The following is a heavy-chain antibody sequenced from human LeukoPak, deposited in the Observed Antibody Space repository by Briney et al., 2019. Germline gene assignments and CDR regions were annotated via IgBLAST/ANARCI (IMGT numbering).Heavy chain of an antibody. CDR1: GFPFSSYW. Sequence: GGSLRLSCVASGFPFSSYWMTWVRQASGKGLEWVANIKQDGSKKSYVDSVKGRFTISRDNAKNSLYLQMNSLRAEDTAIYYCTRVGYIDEGIDYWGKGTLVTVS. D-gene: IGHD5-24*01. J-gene: IGHJ4*02. CDR3: TRVGYIDEGIDY. CDR2: IKQDGSKK. V-gene: IGHV3-7*04.